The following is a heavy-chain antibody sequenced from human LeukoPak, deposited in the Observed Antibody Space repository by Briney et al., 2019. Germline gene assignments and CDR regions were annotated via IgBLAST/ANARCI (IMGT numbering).Heavy chain of an antibody. CDR1: GFTFSSYG. CDR2: ISGRDGST. V-gene: IGHV3-23*01. D-gene: IGHD1-20*01. CDR3: AKAITRVWYLDY. Sequence: GGSLRLSCAASGFTFSSYGMSWVRQAPGKGLEWVSAISGRDGSTYYADSVKGRFTISRDNSKNTLYLQMNSLRAEDTAVYYCAKAITRVWYLDYWGQGTLVTVSS. J-gene: IGHJ4*02.